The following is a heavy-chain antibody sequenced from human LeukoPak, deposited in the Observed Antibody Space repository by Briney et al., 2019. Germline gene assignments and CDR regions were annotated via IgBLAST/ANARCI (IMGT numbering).Heavy chain of an antibody. Sequence: GGSLRLSCAASGFTFSSYAMSWVRQAPGKWLEWVSAISGSGGSTYYADSVKGRFTISRDNSKNTLYLQMNSLRAEDTAVYYCAKGDGDLLLALYYYYYMDVWGKGTTVTVSS. CDR1: GFTFSSYA. D-gene: IGHD4-17*01. CDR3: AKGDGDLLLALYYYYYMDV. CDR2: ISGSGGST. V-gene: IGHV3-23*01. J-gene: IGHJ6*03.